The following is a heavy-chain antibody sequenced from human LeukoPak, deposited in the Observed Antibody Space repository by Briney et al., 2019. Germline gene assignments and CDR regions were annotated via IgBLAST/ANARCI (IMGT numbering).Heavy chain of an antibody. CDR2: ISYDGSNK. V-gene: IGHV3-30-3*01. J-gene: IGHJ4*02. D-gene: IGHD3-22*01. Sequence: PGGSLRLSCAASGFTFSSYAMHWVRQAPGKGLEWVAVISYDGSNKYYADSVKGRFTISRDNSKNTLYLQMNSLRAEDTAVYYCARDLPQKGDMVYYDSSSYSDYWGQGTLVTVSS. CDR1: GFTFSSYA. CDR3: ARDLPQKGDMVYYDSSSYSDY.